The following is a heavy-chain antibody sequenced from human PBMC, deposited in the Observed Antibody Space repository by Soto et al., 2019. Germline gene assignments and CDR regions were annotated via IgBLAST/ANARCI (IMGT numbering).Heavy chain of an antibody. Sequence: SETLSLTCAVSGGSISSSNWWSWVRQPPGKGLEWIGEIYHSGSTNYNPSLKSRVTISVDKSKNQFSLKLSSVTAADTAVYYCARVLRFLEWLSYFDYWGQGTLVTVSS. CDR2: IYHSGST. V-gene: IGHV4-4*02. CDR3: ARVLRFLEWLSYFDY. J-gene: IGHJ4*02. CDR1: GGSISSSNW. D-gene: IGHD3-3*01.